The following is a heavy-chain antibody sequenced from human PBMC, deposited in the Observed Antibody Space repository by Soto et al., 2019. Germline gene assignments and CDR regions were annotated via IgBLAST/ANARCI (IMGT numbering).Heavy chain of an antibody. V-gene: IGHV4-61*01. J-gene: IGHJ6*02. CDR3: ARDLGITGTYYYYYGMDV. Sequence: SSETLSLTCTVSGGSVSSGSYYWSWIRQPPGKGLEWIGYIYYSGSTNYNPSLKSRVTISVDTSKNQFSLKLSSVTAADTAVYYCARDLGITGTYYYYYGMDVWGQGTTVTVSS. CDR1: GGSVSSGSYY. CDR2: IYYSGST. D-gene: IGHD1-20*01.